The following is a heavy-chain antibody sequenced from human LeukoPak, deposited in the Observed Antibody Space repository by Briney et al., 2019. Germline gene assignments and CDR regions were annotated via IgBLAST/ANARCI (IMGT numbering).Heavy chain of an antibody. CDR3: ARNHFYGSGSYPLDY. D-gene: IGHD3-10*01. V-gene: IGHV3-20*03. CDR2: INLNGATT. Sequence: GGSLRLSFAASGFIFYDHGMSWVRHVPGKGLELVSSINLNGATTSHADSVKGRFTISRDNVKNFLYLQMNSLRAEDTALYYCARNHFYGSGSYPLDYWGHGTLVAVSS. J-gene: IGHJ4*01. CDR1: GFIFYDHG.